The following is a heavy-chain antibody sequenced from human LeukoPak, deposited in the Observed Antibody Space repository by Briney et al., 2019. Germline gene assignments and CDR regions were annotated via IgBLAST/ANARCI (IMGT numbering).Heavy chain of an antibody. V-gene: IGHV1-69*05. D-gene: IGHD2-2*01. CDR3: ARGYCSSTSCREYNWFDP. CDR2: IIPIFGTA. CDR1: GGTFISYA. Sequence: AAVKDSCKASGGTFISYAISWVRPAPGQGREWMGVIIPIFGTANYAQKFQGRVTITTDESTSTAYIEQSSLRSEDTAVYYCARGYCSSTSCREYNWFDPWGQGTLVTVSS. J-gene: IGHJ5*02.